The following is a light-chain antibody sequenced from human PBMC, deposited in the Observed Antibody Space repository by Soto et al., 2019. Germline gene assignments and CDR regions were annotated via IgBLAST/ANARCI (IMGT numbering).Light chain of an antibody. CDR2: WAS. V-gene: IGKV4-1*01. Sequence: DIVMTQSPDSLAVSLGERATINCKSSQNILYSSNNKNYLAWYQQKPGQPPKLLIYWASTRESGVPDRFSGSGSGTEFTLTISSLQAADVAIYYCQQYYSNPLTFGQGTGLDIK. J-gene: IGKJ5*01. CDR1: QNILYSSNNKNY. CDR3: QQYYSNPLT.